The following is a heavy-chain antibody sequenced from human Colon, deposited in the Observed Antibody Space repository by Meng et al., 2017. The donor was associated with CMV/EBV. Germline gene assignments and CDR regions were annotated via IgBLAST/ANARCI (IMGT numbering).Heavy chain of an antibody. CDR2: IRYDGTNK. CDR1: GFTFSTYG. V-gene: IGHV3-30*02. J-gene: IGHJ4*02. CDR3: AKQIVGEEGYFDY. D-gene: IGHD1-26*01. Sequence: GGPLRLSCVASGFTFSTYGMHWVRQAPGKGLEWVAFIRYDGTNKYYVDSVKGRFTISRDNSKNTLFLQMNSLGADDTAVYYCAKQIVGEEGYFDYWGQGTLVTVSS.